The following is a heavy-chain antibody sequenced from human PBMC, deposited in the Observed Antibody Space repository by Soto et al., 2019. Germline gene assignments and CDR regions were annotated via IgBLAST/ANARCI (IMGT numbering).Heavy chain of an antibody. Sequence: GASVKVSCKTSGDSFNDYYIHWVRQAPGQGLEWMRWINPNGGATKYAQKFQGRVTVTRDTSIRTVYMELSSLRSDDTAVYYCARESGGATATLDYYYFYMDVWGKGTTVTVSS. CDR3: ARESGGATATLDYYYFYMDV. CDR2: INPNGGAT. J-gene: IGHJ6*03. D-gene: IGHD5-12*01. CDR1: GDSFNDYY. V-gene: IGHV1-2*02.